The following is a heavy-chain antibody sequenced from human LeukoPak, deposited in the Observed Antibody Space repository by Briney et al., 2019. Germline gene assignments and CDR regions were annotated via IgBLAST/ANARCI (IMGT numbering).Heavy chain of an antibody. D-gene: IGHD6-13*01. Sequence: PGGSLRLSCSASGFTFSDYTMNWVRQAPGKGLEWVSSISPSSTYIFYADSVKGRFTISRDDAKNSLYLQMNSLRAEDTAVYYCARAVSAQLVLCIDVWGQGTTVTVSS. J-gene: IGHJ6*02. CDR3: ARAVSAQLVLCIDV. V-gene: IGHV3-21*01. CDR1: GFTFSDYT. CDR2: ISPSSTYI.